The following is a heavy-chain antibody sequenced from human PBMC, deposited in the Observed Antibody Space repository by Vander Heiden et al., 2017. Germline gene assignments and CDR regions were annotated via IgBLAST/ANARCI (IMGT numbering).Heavy chain of an antibody. J-gene: IGHJ4*02. D-gene: IGHD5-18*01. V-gene: IGHV3-33*01. CDR1: GFTFSSYG. Sequence: QVQLVESGGGVVQPGRSLRLSCAASGFTFSSYGMHWVRQAPGKGLEWVAVIWYDGSNKYYADSVKGRFTISRDNSKNTLYLQMNSLRAEDTAVYYCARAVDSYGYSEFVGYWGQGTLVTVSS. CDR3: ARAVDSYGYSEFVGY. CDR2: IWYDGSNK.